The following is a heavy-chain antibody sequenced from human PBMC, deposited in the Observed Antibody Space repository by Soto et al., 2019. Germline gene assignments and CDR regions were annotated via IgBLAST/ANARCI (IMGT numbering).Heavy chain of an antibody. CDR3: ARDGRYCSGGSCYDAFDI. CDR1: GGTFSSYA. Sequence: QVQLVQSGAEVKKPGSSVKVSCKASGGTFSSYAISWVRQAPGQGLEWMGGIIPIFGTANYAQKFQGRVTITADXXTXTXXMELSSLRSEDTAVYYCARDGRYCSGGSCYDAFDIWGQGTMVTVSS. D-gene: IGHD2-15*01. CDR2: IIPIFGTA. J-gene: IGHJ3*02. V-gene: IGHV1-69*12.